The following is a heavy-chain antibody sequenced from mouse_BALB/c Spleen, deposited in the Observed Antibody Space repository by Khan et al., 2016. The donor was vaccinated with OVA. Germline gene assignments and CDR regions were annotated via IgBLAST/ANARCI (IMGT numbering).Heavy chain of an antibody. CDR1: GYTFTSYT. CDR3: VRDGAYHRNDGWFAY. Sequence: QVQLKQSGAELARPGASVKMSCKASGYTFTSYTIHWIKERPGQGLEWIGNINPSNGYTNYNQKFKDKATLTTDESSTTAYLQLSSLTSDDSAVYNCVRDGAYHRNDGWFAYWGQGTLVTVSA. V-gene: IGHV1-4*01. J-gene: IGHJ3*01. D-gene: IGHD2-14*01. CDR2: INPSNGYT.